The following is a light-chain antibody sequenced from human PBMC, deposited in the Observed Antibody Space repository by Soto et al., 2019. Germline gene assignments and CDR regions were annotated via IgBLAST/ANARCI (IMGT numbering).Light chain of an antibody. J-gene: IGKJ5*01. Sequence: DTPLTQSPSSLSASVGDTVTITCRSSQSVGTYVNWYQQKPGKAPQLLIFAASRLQSGVPSRFSGIGSGAHFTLTISSLQPEDFATYYCQQSYNKPFVTFGQGTRLEIK. CDR3: QQSYNKPFVT. CDR1: QSVGTY. CDR2: AAS. V-gene: IGKV1-39*01.